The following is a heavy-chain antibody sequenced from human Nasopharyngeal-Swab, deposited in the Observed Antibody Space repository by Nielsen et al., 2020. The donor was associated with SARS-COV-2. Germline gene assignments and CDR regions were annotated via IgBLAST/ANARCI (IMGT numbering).Heavy chain of an antibody. CDR3: AILEGNGSGSP. D-gene: IGHD3-10*01. V-gene: IGHV3-66*01. J-gene: IGHJ5*02. Sequence: GASLKISCAASGFTVSSNYMNWVRQAPGKGLEWVSVIYTGGSTYYADSVKGRFTISRDNSKNTLYLQMNSLRAEDTAVYYCAILEGNGSGSPWGQGTLVTVSS. CDR1: GFTVSSNY. CDR2: IYTGGST.